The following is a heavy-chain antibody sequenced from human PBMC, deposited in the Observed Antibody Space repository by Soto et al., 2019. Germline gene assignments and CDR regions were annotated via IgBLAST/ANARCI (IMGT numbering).Heavy chain of an antibody. CDR3: GRGVDYSDGIRSYFDH. D-gene: IGHD3-22*01. CDR2: ISHSGTT. Sequence: QLQLQESGSGLVKPSQTLSLTCDVSGDSLTSGDYSWGWIRQPPGKGLEWIGYISHSGTTYYTPSLXSXAXIXLDRSKNQFSLKLSSVTAADTAVYYCGRGVDYSDGIRSYFDHWGQGTLVTVSS. V-gene: IGHV4-30-2*01. J-gene: IGHJ4*02. CDR1: GDSLTSGDYS.